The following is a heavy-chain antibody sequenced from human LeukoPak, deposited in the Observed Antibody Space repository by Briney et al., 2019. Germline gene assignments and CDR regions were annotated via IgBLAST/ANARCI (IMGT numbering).Heavy chain of an antibody. CDR1: GGSFSGYY. CDR3: ARHVIMYSSSGYFDY. J-gene: IGHJ4*02. CDR2: INHSGST. Sequence: PSETLSLTCAVYGGSFSGYYWSWIRQPPGKGLEWIGEINHSGSTNYNPSLKSRVTISVDTSKNQFSLKLSSVTAADTAVYYCARHVIMYSSSGYFDYWGQGTLVTVSS. D-gene: IGHD6-13*01. V-gene: IGHV4-34*01.